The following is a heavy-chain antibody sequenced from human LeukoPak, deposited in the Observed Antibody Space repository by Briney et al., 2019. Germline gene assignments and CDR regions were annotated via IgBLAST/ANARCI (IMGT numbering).Heavy chain of an antibody. CDR3: ARDSPTRGGARDYYYGMDV. J-gene: IGHJ6*02. D-gene: IGHD1-26*01. Sequence: ASVKVSCKASGYTFTSYGISWVRQAPGQGLEWMRWISAYNGNTNYAQKLQGRVTMTTDTSTSTAYMELRSLRSDDTAVYYCARDSPTRGGARDYYYGMDVWGQGTTVTVSS. CDR2: ISAYNGNT. V-gene: IGHV1-18*01. CDR1: GYTFTSYG.